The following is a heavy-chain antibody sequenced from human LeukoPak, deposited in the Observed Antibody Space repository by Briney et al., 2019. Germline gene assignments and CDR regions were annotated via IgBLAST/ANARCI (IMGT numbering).Heavy chain of an antibody. CDR1: GDSISSGDYY. Sequence: PSETLSLTCTVSGDSISSGDYYWSWIRQPAGKGLEWIGRIYTSGSTNYNPSLKSRVTISVDTSKNQFSLKLSSVTAADTAVYYCARDSPLRITGTTSYYYYMDVWGKGTTVTISS. CDR2: IYTSGST. J-gene: IGHJ6*03. CDR3: ARDSPLRITGTTSYYYYMDV. V-gene: IGHV4-61*02. D-gene: IGHD1-20*01.